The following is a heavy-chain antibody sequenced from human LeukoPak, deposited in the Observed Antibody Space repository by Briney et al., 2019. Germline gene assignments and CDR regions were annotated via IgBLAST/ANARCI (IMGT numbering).Heavy chain of an antibody. Sequence: GASVKVSCKVSGYTLTELSMHWGQQAPGKGLEWRGGFEPEEGETIYAQKFQRRVTMTEDTSTDTAYIEPSSLRSEDTAVYYCATAGSYHTRGAFDIWGQGTMVTVSS. J-gene: IGHJ3*02. CDR2: FEPEEGET. CDR1: GYTLTELS. CDR3: ATAGSYHTRGAFDI. V-gene: IGHV1-24*01. D-gene: IGHD1-26*01.